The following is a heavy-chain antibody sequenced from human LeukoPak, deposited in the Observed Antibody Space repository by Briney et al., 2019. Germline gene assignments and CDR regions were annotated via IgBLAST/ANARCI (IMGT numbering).Heavy chain of an antibody. CDR1: GFPFRSFS. J-gene: IGHJ4*02. D-gene: IGHD3-10*01. CDR2: ISSSSTYI. V-gene: IGHV3-21*01. Sequence: GGSLRLSCVASGFPFRSFSMNWVRQAPGKGLEWVSSISSSSTYIYYADSVKGRFTISRDNAKNSLYLQMNSLRVEDTAVYYCARADGSGSSLDYWGQGTLVTVSS. CDR3: ARADGSGSSLDY.